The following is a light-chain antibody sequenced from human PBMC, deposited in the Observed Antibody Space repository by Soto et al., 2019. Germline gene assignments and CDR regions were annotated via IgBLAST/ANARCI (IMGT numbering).Light chain of an antibody. CDR2: SNT. J-gene: IGLJ2*01. CDR3: ATWDDSLDDVV. Sequence: QSVLTQPPSASGTPGQTIAISCSGGSSNIGSHTVNWYQQLPGTAPRLLIYSNTQRPSGVPDRFSGSKSGTSASLAITGLQSDSEGDYYCATWDDSLDDVVFGGGTKLTVL. V-gene: IGLV1-44*01. CDR1: SSNIGSHT.